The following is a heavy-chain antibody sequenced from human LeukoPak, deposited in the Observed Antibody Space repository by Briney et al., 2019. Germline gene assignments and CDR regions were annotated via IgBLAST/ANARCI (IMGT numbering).Heavy chain of an antibody. CDR1: GGFTCSYY. V-gene: IGHV4-4*07. J-gene: IGHJ4*02. CDR2: IYTSGST. CDR3: DRAIRGIYYDFHY. D-gene: IGHD1-26*01. Sequence: SETLSLTPTQSGGFTCSYYLCCMRQPAGKGLEWIGRIYTSGSTNYNPSLTSRVTMSVDTSKNQFSLKLSSVTAADTAVYYCDRAIRGIYYDFHYWGQGTLVTVSS.